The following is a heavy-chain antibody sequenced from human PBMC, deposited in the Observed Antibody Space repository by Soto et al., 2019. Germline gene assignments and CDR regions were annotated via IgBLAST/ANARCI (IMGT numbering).Heavy chain of an antibody. V-gene: IGHV4-30-2*01. J-gene: IGHJ5*02. Sequence: SETLSLTCAVSGGSISSGGYSWNWIRQPPGKGLEWIGYIYHSGSTYYNPSLKSRVTISVDKSKNQFSLKLNTVTAADTAVYYCARDQLEGNWFDPWGQGTLVTVSS. CDR3: ARDQLEGNWFDP. D-gene: IGHD1-1*01. CDR2: IYHSGST. CDR1: GGSISSGGYS.